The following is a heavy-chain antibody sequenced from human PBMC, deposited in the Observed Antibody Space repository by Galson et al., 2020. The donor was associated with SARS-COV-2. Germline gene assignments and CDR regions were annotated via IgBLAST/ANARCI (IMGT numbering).Heavy chain of an antibody. V-gene: IGHV3-33*08. CDR2: IFIDGSEK. CDR1: GFTFSTHA. D-gene: IGHD6-19*01. CDR3: ARDGQSSRGWAFDY. J-gene: IGHJ4*02. Sequence: GGSLTLSCAASGFTFSTHAMHWVRQAPGKGQEGVAQIFIDGSEKYYGDAVRGRFTISRDSSKNTVYLQMNNLRVDDTAVYYCARDGQSSRGWAFDYWGQGTLLTVSS.